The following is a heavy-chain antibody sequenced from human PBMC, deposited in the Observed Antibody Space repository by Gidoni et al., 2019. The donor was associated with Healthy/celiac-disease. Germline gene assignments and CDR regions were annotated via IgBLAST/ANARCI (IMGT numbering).Heavy chain of an antibody. Sequence: EVQLLESGGGLVQPGGSLRLSCAASGFPFSSYAMRWVRQAPGKGLEWVSAISGSGGSTYYADSVKGRFTISRDNSKNTLYLQMNSLRAEDTAVYYCAKDSWGGSYPGGGQHWYFDLWGRGTLVTVSS. J-gene: IGHJ2*01. CDR1: GFPFSSYA. D-gene: IGHD1-26*01. CDR3: AKDSWGGSYPGGGQHWYFDL. CDR2: ISGSGGST. V-gene: IGHV3-23*01.